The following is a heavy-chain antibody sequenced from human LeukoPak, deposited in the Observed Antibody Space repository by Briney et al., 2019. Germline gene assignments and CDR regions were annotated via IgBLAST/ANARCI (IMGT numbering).Heavy chain of an antibody. Sequence: PGGSLRLSCAASGFTFSSCSMNWVRQAPGKGLEWVSSISSSSSYIYYADSVKGRFTISRDNAKNSLYLQMNSLRAEDTAVYYCARDFIAVAGTAYWGQGTLVTVSS. CDR2: ISSSSSYI. D-gene: IGHD6-19*01. V-gene: IGHV3-21*01. CDR1: GFTFSSCS. J-gene: IGHJ4*02. CDR3: ARDFIAVAGTAY.